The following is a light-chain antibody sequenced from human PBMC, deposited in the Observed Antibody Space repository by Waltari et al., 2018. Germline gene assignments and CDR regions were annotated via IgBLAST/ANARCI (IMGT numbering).Light chain of an antibody. CDR2: AAS. Sequence: IQLTQSPSSLSASVGDRVTITCRASQGISSYLAWYQQKPGKDPKVLIYAASTLQSGVPSRFSGSGSGTDFTLTISSLQPEDFATYYCQQLNSFPLTFGGGTKVEIK. V-gene: IGKV1-9*01. CDR3: QQLNSFPLT. J-gene: IGKJ4*01. CDR1: QGISSY.